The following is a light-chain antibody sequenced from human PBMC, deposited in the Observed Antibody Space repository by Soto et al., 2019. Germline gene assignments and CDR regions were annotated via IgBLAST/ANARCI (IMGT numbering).Light chain of an antibody. Sequence: QSVLTQPASVSGSPGQSITISCTGTSSDVGGYNYVSWYQQHPGKAPKLMIYEVSYRPSGVSNRFSGSKSGNTASLTISGLQAEDEADYYCSSYTSSSTLWVFGGGTKLTVL. V-gene: IGLV2-14*01. J-gene: IGLJ3*02. CDR2: EVS. CDR3: SSYTSSSTLWV. CDR1: SSDVGGYNY.